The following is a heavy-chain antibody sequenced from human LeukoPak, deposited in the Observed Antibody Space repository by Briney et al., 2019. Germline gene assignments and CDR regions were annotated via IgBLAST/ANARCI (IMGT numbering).Heavy chain of an antibody. V-gene: IGHV1-69*05. CDR3: ARAQAGNYDWPLDL. D-gene: IGHD5-12*01. J-gene: IGHJ5*02. Sequence: SVKVSCKASGGTFSNYALSWVRQASGQGLEWMGAIIPFLDTSNYPPKFQDRVTITTDESTSTAYMELSSLRSDDTAVYYCARAQAGNYDWPLDLWGQGTLVTVSS. CDR1: GGTFSNYA. CDR2: IIPFLDTS.